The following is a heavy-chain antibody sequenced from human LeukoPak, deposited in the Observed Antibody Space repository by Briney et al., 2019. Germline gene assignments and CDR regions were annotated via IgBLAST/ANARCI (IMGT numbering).Heavy chain of an antibody. CDR3: ARVFGYCSSSACYAASDL. V-gene: IGHV3-21*01. Sequence: GGSLRLSCAASGFTFSSYSLTWVRQAPGKGLEWVSDISTDSRYIYYADSVQGRFTISRDNAQRSLYLQMNSLRVEDTAIYYCARVFGYCSSSACYAASDLWGQGTTVTVSS. CDR1: GFTFSSYS. J-gene: IGHJ3*01. CDR2: ISTDSRYI. D-gene: IGHD2-2*03.